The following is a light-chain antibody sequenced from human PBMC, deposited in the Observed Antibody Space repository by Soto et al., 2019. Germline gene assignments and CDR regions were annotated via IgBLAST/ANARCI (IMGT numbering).Light chain of an antibody. CDR2: KAS. Sequence: DIQMTQSPSSVSASVGNRVTITCRASQVIGTWLAWYQHKPGKAPKLLIYKASSLESGVPSRFSGSGSGTEFTLTISSLQPDDFATYYCQQYNSYLWTFGQGTKVDIK. CDR3: QQYNSYLWT. J-gene: IGKJ1*01. CDR1: QVIGTW. V-gene: IGKV1-5*03.